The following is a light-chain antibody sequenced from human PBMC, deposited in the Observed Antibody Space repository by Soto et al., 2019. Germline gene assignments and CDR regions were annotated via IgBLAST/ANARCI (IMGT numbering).Light chain of an antibody. CDR3: CSRTTRHTYV. CDR1: SSDIGHYDY. Sequence: QSVLTQPASVSGAPGQSITISCTGTSSDIGHYDYVSWYQQHPGKAPKLMIYHVTYRPSGVSNRYSGSKSVNSASLTISGLQADDEADYYCCSRTTRHTYVFGSGTKLTVL. V-gene: IGLV2-14*03. J-gene: IGLJ1*01. CDR2: HVT.